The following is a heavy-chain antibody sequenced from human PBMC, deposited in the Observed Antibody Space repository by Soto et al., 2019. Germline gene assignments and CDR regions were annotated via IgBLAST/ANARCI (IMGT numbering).Heavy chain of an antibody. D-gene: IGHD5-18*01. V-gene: IGHV4-31*03. J-gene: IGHJ4*02. CDR3: EGAGVNTAFLTF. CDR1: GGSISSNGYY. CDR2: IYYSGRT. Sequence: SETLALPCTVAGGSISSNGYYWSWIRQHPGKGLEWIGYIYYSGRTDYNPSRKSRFTISITTSKNQFSLKLTSVTTADMSFYSCEGAGVNTAFLTFWRKGTLVPVSP.